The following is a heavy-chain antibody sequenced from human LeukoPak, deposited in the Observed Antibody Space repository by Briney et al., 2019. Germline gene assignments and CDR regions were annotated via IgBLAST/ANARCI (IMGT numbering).Heavy chain of an antibody. J-gene: IGHJ6*03. V-gene: IGHV3-20*04. CDR2: INWNGGST. Sequence: GGSPRLSCAASGFTFDDYGMSWVRQAPGEGLEWVSGINWNGGSTGYADSVKGRFTISRDNAKNSLYLQMNSLRAEDTALYYCARDQGLSSYYYYMDVWGKGTTVTVSS. CDR1: GFTFDDYG. D-gene: IGHD3/OR15-3a*01. CDR3: ARDQGLSSYYYYMDV.